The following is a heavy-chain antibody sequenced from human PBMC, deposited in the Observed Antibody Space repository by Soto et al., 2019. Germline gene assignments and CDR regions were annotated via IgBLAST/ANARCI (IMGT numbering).Heavy chain of an antibody. J-gene: IGHJ4*02. CDR2: LTWDGGTT. CDR3: ANVKTKYTSTSAVAFDS. V-gene: IGHV3-43*01. CDR1: GFTFDEYS. Sequence: EVQLVESGGAVVQPGGSLRLSCVVSGFTFDEYSMYWVRQPPGKGLEWISLLTWDGGTTYYADSVKGRFTISRDSGKSSLFLQMDSMRTEDTALYYCANVKTKYTSTSAVAFDSWGKGTLVTVSS. D-gene: IGHD2-2*01.